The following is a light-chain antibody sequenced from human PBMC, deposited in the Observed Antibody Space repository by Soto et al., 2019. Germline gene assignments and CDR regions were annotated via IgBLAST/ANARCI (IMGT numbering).Light chain of an antibody. Sequence: DIHMTQSPATLSASVGDRVTITCRASQSISTWLAWYQQKPGKAPKLLIYWASRLESGIPSRFSGSGSGTEFTLTMSSPQPDDFATYHCQHYTTYSGTFGPGTKVDIK. CDR2: WAS. V-gene: IGKV1-5*03. J-gene: IGKJ3*01. CDR3: QHYTTYSGT. CDR1: QSISTW.